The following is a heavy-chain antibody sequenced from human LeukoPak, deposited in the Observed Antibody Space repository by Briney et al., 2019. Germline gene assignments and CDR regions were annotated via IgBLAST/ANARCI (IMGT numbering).Heavy chain of an antibody. J-gene: IGHJ5*02. V-gene: IGHV1-2*02. Sequence: GASVKVSCKASGYTFTGYYMHWVRQAPGQGLEWMGWINPNSGGTNYAQKFQGRVTMTRDTSISTAYMELSRLRPDDTAVYYCARVPGRNVLRYLEASSNWFDPWGQGTLVTVSS. D-gene: IGHD3-9*01. CDR3: ARVPGRNVLRYLEASSNWFDP. CDR1: GYTFTGYY. CDR2: INPNSGGT.